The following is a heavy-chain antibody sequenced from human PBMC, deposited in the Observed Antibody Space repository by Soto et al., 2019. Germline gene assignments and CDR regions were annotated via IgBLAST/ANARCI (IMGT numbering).Heavy chain of an antibody. CDR3: AKAEWELPYFDY. D-gene: IGHD1-26*01. CDR1: VFTFSSYG. Sequence: RWSLRLSCAASVFTFSSYGMHWVRQAPGKGLEWVAVISYDGSNKYYADSVKGRFTISRDNSKNTLYLQMNSLRAEDTAVYYCAKAEWELPYFDYWGQGTLVTVSS. CDR2: ISYDGSNK. V-gene: IGHV3-30*18. J-gene: IGHJ4*02.